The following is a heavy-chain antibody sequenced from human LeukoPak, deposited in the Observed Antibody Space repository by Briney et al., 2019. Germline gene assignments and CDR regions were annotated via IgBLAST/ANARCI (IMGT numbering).Heavy chain of an antibody. CDR1: GFTFSSYA. D-gene: IGHD6-19*01. Sequence: GGSLRLSCSASGFTFSSYAMHWVRQAPGKGLESVSAISSNGGITYYADSVKGRFTISRDNSKNTLYLQMSSLRAEDTAVYYYVRAGSGWFTFDYWGQGTLVTVSS. CDR3: VRAGSGWFTFDY. J-gene: IGHJ4*02. V-gene: IGHV3-64D*06. CDR2: ISSNGGIT.